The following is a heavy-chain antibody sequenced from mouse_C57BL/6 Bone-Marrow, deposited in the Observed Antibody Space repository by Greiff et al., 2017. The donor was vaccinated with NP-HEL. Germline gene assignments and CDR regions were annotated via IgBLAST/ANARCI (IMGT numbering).Heavy chain of an antibody. CDR1: GYTFTDYY. CDR2: INPYNGGT. J-gene: IGHJ2*01. V-gene: IGHV1-19*01. Sequence: EVQLQQSGPVLVKPGASVKMSCKASGYTFTDYYMNWVKQSHGKSLEWIGVINPYNGGTSYNQKFKGKATLTVYKSSSTAYMELNSLTSEDSAVYYGAREGGDDYDGRYYFDYWGQGTTLTVSS. CDR3: AREGGDDYDGRYYFDY. D-gene: IGHD2-4*01.